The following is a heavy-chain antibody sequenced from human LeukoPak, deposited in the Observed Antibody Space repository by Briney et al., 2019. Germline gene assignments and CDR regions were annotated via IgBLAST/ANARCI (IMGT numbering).Heavy chain of an antibody. CDR1: GGSISSGNYY. Sequence: SETLSLTCTVSGGSISSGNYYWSWIRQPAGKGLEWIGSIYTSGSTNYNPSLKSRVTISVDTSKNQFSLKLSSVTAADTAVYYWARDGVAFDYWGQGTLVTVSS. J-gene: IGHJ4*02. CDR3: ARDGVAFDY. D-gene: IGHD2-15*01. CDR2: IYTSGST. V-gene: IGHV4-61*02.